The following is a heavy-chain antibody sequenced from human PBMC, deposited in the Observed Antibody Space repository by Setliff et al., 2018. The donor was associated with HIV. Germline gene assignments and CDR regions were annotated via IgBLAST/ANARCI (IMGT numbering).Heavy chain of an antibody. V-gene: IGHV4-34*01. D-gene: IGHD3-10*01. CDR1: GGSLSGYY. CDR2: INQSGNT. Sequence: SETLSLTCAVYGGSLSGYYWSGVRQSPGRGLEWIGEINQSGNTNFNPSLKSRLILSVDTSKSQVSLKLTSVTAADTALYYCAREGGQGYSGSGSFYHRNFDLWGRGTLVTVSS. J-gene: IGHJ2*01. CDR3: AREGGQGYSGSGSFYHRNFDL.